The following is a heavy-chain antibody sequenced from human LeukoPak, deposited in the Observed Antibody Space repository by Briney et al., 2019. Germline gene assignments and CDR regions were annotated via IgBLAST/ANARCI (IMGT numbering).Heavy chain of an antibody. CDR1: GFIFSSYG. CDR3: ARDNSSGYYSLHDY. CDR2: IWYDGSNK. J-gene: IGHJ4*02. D-gene: IGHD3-22*01. Sequence: PGRSLRLSCAASGFIFSSYGMHWVRQAPGKGLEWVAVIWYDGSNKYYADSVKGRFTISRDNSKNTLYLQMNSLRAEDTAVYYCARDNSSGYYSLHDYWGQGTLVTVSS. V-gene: IGHV3-33*01.